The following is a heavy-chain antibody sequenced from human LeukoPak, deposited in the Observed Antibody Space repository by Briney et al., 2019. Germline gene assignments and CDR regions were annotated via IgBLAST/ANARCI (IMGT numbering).Heavy chain of an antibody. D-gene: IGHD1-14*01. CDR1: GGSICSGGYY. CDR2: IYYSWST. J-gene: IGHJ5*02. Sequence: SQTLSLTCTVSGGSICSGGYYWSGIRQHLGKGLEWIVYIYYSWSTYYNPSLKSRVTISVDTSKNQFSLKLSSVTAADTAVYYCARAGFQGWFDPWGQGTLVTVSS. CDR3: ARAGFQGWFDP. V-gene: IGHV4-31*03.